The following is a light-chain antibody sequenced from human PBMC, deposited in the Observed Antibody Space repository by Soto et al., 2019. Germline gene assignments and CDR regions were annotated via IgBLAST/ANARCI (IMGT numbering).Light chain of an antibody. CDR1: QSISSW. V-gene: IGKV1-5*01. CDR3: QQYNNYPPLT. J-gene: IGKJ4*01. CDR2: DAS. Sequence: DIQMTQSPSTLSASVGDRVTITCRASQSISSWLAWYQQKPGKAPKLLIYDASSLESGVPSRFSGSGSGTEFTLTISSLQPDDFATYYCQQYNNYPPLTFGGGTKV.